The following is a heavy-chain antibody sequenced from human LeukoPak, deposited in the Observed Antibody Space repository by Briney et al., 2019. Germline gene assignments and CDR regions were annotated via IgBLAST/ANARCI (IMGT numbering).Heavy chain of an antibody. D-gene: IGHD6-13*01. V-gene: IGHV1-2*02. CDR1: GYTFTGYY. CDR3: ASNGGIAAAGSTPDYYYMDV. J-gene: IGHJ6*03. Sequence: ASVKVSCKASGYTFTGYYMHWVRQAPGQGLEWMGWINTNSGGTNYAQKFQGRVTMTRDTSISTAYMELSRLRYDDTAVYYCASNGGIAAAGSTPDYYYMDVWGKGTTVTVSS. CDR2: INTNSGGT.